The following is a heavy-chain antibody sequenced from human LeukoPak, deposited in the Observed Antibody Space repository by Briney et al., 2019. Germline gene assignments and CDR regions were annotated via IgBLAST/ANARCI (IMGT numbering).Heavy chain of an antibody. Sequence: ASVKVSCKASGYTFTGYYMHWVRQAPGQGLEWMGWINPNSGGTNYAQKFQGRVTMTRDTSISTAYMELTSLRSDDTAVYYCAKDPASSSPTGWFDPWGQGTLVTVSS. V-gene: IGHV1-2*02. CDR2: INPNSGGT. J-gene: IGHJ5*02. CDR3: AKDPASSSPTGWFDP. CDR1: GYTFTGYY. D-gene: IGHD6-13*01.